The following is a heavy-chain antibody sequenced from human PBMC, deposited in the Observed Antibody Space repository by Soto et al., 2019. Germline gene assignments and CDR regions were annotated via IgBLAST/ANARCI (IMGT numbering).Heavy chain of an antibody. CDR1: GDTFNSFA. Sequence: QVQLVQSGAEVKKPGSSVKVSCKASGDTFNSFAISWVRQAPGQGLEWVGGIVPFIATTNYAQTFQGRITITADKSTNTVHMEMSGLTSEDTGVYYCARGAFSSGWWFDYWGLGTLVTVSS. CDR2: IVPFIATT. D-gene: IGHD6-25*01. CDR3: ARGAFSSGWWFDY. V-gene: IGHV1-69*06. J-gene: IGHJ4*02.